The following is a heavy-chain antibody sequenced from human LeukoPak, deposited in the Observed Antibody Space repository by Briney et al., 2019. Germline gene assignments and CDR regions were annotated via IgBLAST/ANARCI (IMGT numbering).Heavy chain of an antibody. D-gene: IGHD6-19*01. V-gene: IGHV4-59*01. Sequence: SETLSLTCTVSGGSISSYYWSWIRQPPGEGLEWIGYIYYSGSTNYNPSLKSRVTISVDTSKNQFSLKLSSVTAADTAVYYCARALRPPGIAVAGYYFDYWGQGTLVTVSS. CDR3: ARALRPPGIAVAGYYFDY. CDR1: GGSISSYY. J-gene: IGHJ4*02. CDR2: IYYSGST.